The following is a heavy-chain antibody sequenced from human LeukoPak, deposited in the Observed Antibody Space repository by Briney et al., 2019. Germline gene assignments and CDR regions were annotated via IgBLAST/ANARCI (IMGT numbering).Heavy chain of an antibody. CDR1: GYTFTSYG. CDR2: ISAYNGNT. V-gene: IGHV1-18*01. CDR3: ARDYDILTGPQELDY. Sequence: GASVKVSCKASGYTFTSYGISWVRQAPGQGLEWMGWISAYNGNTTYAQKLQGRVTMTTDTSTSTAYMELRSLRSDDTAVYSCARDYDILTGPQELDYWGQGTLVTVSS. J-gene: IGHJ4*02. D-gene: IGHD3-9*01.